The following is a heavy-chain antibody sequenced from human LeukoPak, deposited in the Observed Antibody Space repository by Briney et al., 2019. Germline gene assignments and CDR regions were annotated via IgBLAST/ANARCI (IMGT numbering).Heavy chain of an antibody. Sequence: GGSLRLPCAASGFTYSTSAMTWVRRAPGKGLEWVSTISGYGGSTFYTDPVKDRFTISRDNSQNILYLQMSSLRADDTAVYYCAKGGHYSPFDPWGQGTLVIVSS. D-gene: IGHD4-11*01. CDR3: AKGGHYSPFDP. J-gene: IGHJ5*02. CDR2: ISGYGGST. CDR1: GFTYSTSA. V-gene: IGHV3-23*01.